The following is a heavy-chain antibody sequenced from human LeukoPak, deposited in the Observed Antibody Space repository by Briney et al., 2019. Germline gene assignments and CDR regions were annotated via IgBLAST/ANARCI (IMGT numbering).Heavy chain of an antibody. CDR3: AGDHQYDILTGYYV. V-gene: IGHV1-69*13. CDR1: GGTFSSYA. Sequence: GASVKVSCKASGGTFSSYAISWVRQAPGQGLGWMGGIIPIFGTANYAQKFQGRVTITADESTSTAYMELSSLRSEDTAVYYCAGDHQYDILTGYYVWGQGTLVTVSS. J-gene: IGHJ4*02. CDR2: IIPIFGTA. D-gene: IGHD3-9*01.